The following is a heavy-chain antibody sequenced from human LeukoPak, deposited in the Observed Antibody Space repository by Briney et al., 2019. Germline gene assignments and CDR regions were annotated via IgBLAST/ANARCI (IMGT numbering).Heavy chain of an antibody. CDR2: TSGSGGST. J-gene: IGHJ3*02. V-gene: IGHV3-23*01. Sequence: PGGSLRLSCAASGFTFSSYAMTWVRQAPGRGLEWVSATSGSGGSTYYADSAKGRFTISRDNSKNTLYLQMNSLRAEDTAVYYCAKGESHRYANQAFDIWGQGTMVTVSS. CDR1: GFTFSSYA. D-gene: IGHD3-16*02. CDR3: AKGESHRYANQAFDI.